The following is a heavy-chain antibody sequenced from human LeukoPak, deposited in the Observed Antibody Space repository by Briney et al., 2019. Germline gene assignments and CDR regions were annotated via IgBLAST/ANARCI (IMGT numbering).Heavy chain of an antibody. V-gene: IGHV4-38-2*02. CDR2: IFHSGSA. CDR3: ARQVPGVLSPPNPFHI. Sequence: PSETLSLTCTVSDYPISSGYYWGWIRQPPGKGLEWIGHIFHSGSANHNSSLESRVTISVDTSKNQFSLKLTSVTAADTAVYYCARQVPGVLSPPNPFHIWGQGTMVTVSS. D-gene: IGHD2-8*01. CDR1: DYPISSGYY. J-gene: IGHJ3*02.